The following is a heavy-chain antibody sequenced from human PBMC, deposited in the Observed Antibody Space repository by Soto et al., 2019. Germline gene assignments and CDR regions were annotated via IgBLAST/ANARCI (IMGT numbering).Heavy chain of an antibody. D-gene: IGHD3-22*01. J-gene: IGHJ4*02. Sequence: VSGPTLVNPTQPLTLTCTFSGFSLSTSGMCVSWIRQPPGKALEWLALIDWDDEKYYSTSLKTRLTISKDTSKNQVVLTMTNMDPVDTATHYCARTTLTYYYDSSGYHFDYWGQGTLVTVSS. CDR2: IDWDDEK. V-gene: IGHV2-70*01. CDR1: GFSLSTSGMC. CDR3: ARTTLTYYYDSSGYHFDY.